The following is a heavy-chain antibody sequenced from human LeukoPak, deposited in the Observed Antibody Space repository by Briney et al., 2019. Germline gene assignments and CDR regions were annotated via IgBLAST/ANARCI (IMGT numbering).Heavy chain of an antibody. D-gene: IGHD3-10*01. J-gene: IGHJ4*02. CDR3: AKDQGSGSGYYSWGYFDY. CDR1: GFFFNTNA. V-gene: IGHV3-23*01. Sequence: GGSLRLSCAASGFFFNTNAMSWVRQAPGKGLEWVSGISGSGGSTVYADSVKGRFTISRDNSKNIMYLQMNSLRAEDTAVYYCAKDQGSGSGYYSWGYFDYWGQGTLVTVSS. CDR2: ISGSGGST.